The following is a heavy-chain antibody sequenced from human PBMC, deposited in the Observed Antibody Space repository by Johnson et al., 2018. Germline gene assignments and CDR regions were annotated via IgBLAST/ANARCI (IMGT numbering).Heavy chain of an antibody. V-gene: IGHV3-74*03. Sequence: EVQLLESGAGLVQPGGSLRLSCAASGFTFSDYWMLWVRQGPGNGLFWVSRINGDGSVTTYADSVPGRFTISRDKPKNTLYLHMNSLRAEDTAVYYCAIEPRVFQPWLVRVSYNWFDPWGQGT. CDR1: GFTFSDYW. CDR3: AIEPRVFQPWLVRVSYNWFDP. J-gene: IGHJ5*02. D-gene: IGHD6-19*01. CDR2: INGDGSVT.